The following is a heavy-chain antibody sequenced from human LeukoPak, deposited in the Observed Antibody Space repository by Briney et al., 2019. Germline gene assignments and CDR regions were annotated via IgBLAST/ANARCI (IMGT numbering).Heavy chain of an antibody. CDR3: TSLYPKDIRPGNSSSRQR. CDR2: INNSGGST. CDR1: GFTFSSYA. J-gene: IGHJ4*02. V-gene: IGHV3-23*01. Sequence: GGSLRLSCAASGFTFSSYAMSWVRQAPGKGLEWVSTINNSGGSTYYADSVKGRFTISRDNSKNTAYLQMNSLKTEDTAVYYCTSLYPKDIRPGNSSSRQRGGQGTLVTVSS. D-gene: IGHD6-13*01.